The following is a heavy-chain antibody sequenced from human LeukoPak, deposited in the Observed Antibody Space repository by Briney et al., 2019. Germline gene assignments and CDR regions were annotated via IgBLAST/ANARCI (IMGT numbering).Heavy chain of an antibody. CDR2: INSGGGPI. J-gene: IGHJ4*02. D-gene: IGHD4-17*01. CDR1: GFTCSDYY. Sequence: GGSLRLSCATSGFTCSDYYMTWIRQAPGRGLEGVAYINSGGGPIHYAVSVRGRFTISRDNAKNSLYLQMNSLRAEDTAVYYCARRLDFGDYGNGFDYWGQGSQVTVSS. CDR3: ARRLDFGDYGNGFDY. V-gene: IGHV3-11*01.